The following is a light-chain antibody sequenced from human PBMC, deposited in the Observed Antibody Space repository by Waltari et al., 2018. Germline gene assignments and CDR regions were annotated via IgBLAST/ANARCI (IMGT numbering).Light chain of an antibody. V-gene: IGLV2-23*02. CDR1: TSDMGKYNT. J-gene: IGLJ2*01. CDR2: EVT. CDR3: CSYAGRSSMI. Sequence: QSALTQPASVSGSPGQSTTSPCTGGTSDMGKYNTVSWYMQNPGKAPKAIIYEVTKRPSGISDRFSGSKSGNTASLTISGLQVEDEADYYCCSYAGRSSMIFGGGTKVTVV.